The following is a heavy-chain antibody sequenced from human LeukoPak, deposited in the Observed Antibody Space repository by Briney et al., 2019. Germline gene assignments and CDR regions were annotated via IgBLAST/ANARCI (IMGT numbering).Heavy chain of an antibody. V-gene: IGHV3-15*01. D-gene: IGHD2-2*01. J-gene: IGHJ4*02. CDR1: GFTFSNAW. CDR2: IKSKTDGGTT. Sequence: PGGSLRLSCAASGFTFSNAWMSWVRQAPGKGLEWVGRIKSKTDGGTTDYAAPVKGRFTTSRDDSKNTLYLQMNSLKTEDTAVYYCTTEIVVVPAAINAMALFDYWGQGTLVTVSS. CDR3: TTEIVVVPAAINAMALFDY.